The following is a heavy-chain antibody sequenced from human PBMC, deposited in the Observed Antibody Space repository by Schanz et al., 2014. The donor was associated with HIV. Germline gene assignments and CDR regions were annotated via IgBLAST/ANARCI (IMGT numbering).Heavy chain of an antibody. V-gene: IGHV3-30*18. CDR3: AKDSGSGVMFNFDY. D-gene: IGHD3-10*01. J-gene: IGHJ4*02. Sequence: QVQLVESGGGVVQPGRSLRLSCAASGFTFSSYGMHWVRQAPGKGLEWVAVISYDGSNKYYADSVKGRFTISRDNSKNTLYLQMNSLRAEDAAVYYCAKDSGSGVMFNFDYWGQGTLVTVSS. CDR2: ISYDGSNK. CDR1: GFTFSSYG.